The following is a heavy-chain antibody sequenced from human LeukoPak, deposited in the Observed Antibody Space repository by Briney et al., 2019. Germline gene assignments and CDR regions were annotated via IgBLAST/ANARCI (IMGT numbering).Heavy chain of an antibody. CDR1: SDSISSSSYY. Sequence: SETLSLTCTVSSDSISSSSYYWGWIRQPPGKGLEWIGTIYYSGSTYYNPSLKSRVTISVDTSKNQFSLKLSSVTAADTAVYYCARAPRITIFGVVKNWFDPWGQGTLVTVSS. D-gene: IGHD3-3*01. CDR3: ARAPRITIFGVVKNWFDP. CDR2: IYYSGST. V-gene: IGHV4-39*07. J-gene: IGHJ5*02.